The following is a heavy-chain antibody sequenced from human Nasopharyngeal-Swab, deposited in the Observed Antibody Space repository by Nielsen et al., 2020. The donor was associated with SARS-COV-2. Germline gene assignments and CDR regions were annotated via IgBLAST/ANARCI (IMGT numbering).Heavy chain of an antibody. CDR2: ISSSSSTI. CDR1: GFTFSSYI. Sequence: GGPLRPSCAASGFTFSSYIMNWVRQAPGKGLEWVSYISSSSSTIYYADSVKGRFTISRDNAKNSLYLQMNSLRDEDTAVYYCARGPHSSSWSDYYYYGMDVWGQGTTVTVSS. J-gene: IGHJ6*02. D-gene: IGHD6-13*01. CDR3: ARGPHSSSWSDYYYYGMDV. V-gene: IGHV3-48*02.